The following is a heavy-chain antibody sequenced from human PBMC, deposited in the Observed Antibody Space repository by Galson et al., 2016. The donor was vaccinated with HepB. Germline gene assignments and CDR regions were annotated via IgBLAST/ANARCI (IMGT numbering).Heavy chain of an antibody. J-gene: IGHJ3*02. CDR2: INQGGSEN. V-gene: IGHV3-7*04. CDR1: GFTFSSNW. CDR3: VRDNHYTGGGGYYRAFDI. D-gene: IGHD2-8*02. Sequence: SLRLSCAASGFTFSSNWMNWVRQTPGKGLEWVANINQGGSENNYVDSVKGRFTISRDNAKNSLYLQMHSLRVEDTAVYYCVRDNHYTGGGGYYRAFDIWGQGTMITVSS.